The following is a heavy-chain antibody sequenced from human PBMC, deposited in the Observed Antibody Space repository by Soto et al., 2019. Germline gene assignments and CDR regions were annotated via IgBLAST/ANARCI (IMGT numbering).Heavy chain of an antibody. Sequence: GGSLRLSCAASGFTFSNFDMSWVRQAPGKGLEWVSGISTSGGTTYYADSVKGRFTSSRDNSKNTLYLQMTSLRAEDTAVYYCATGAAAPAHWGQGTLVTVSS. CDR3: ATGAAAPAH. CDR2: ISTSGGTT. D-gene: IGHD6-13*01. CDR1: GFTFSNFD. V-gene: IGHV3-23*01. J-gene: IGHJ1*01.